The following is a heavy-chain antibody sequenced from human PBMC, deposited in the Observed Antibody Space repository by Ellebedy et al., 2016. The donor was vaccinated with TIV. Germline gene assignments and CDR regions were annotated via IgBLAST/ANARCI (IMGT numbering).Heavy chain of an antibody. D-gene: IGHD3-10*01. J-gene: IGHJ4*02. CDR2: ISDDGSEK. V-gene: IGHV3-30-3*01. Sequence: GESLKISCAASGFPFSRYAMHWVRQAPGKGPQWVAFISDDGSEKYYAGSVKGRFTISRDDSKNTLYLQMDSLRPEDSALYYCARNRVPDYWGQGTLVTVSS. CDR1: GFPFSRYA. CDR3: ARNRVPDY.